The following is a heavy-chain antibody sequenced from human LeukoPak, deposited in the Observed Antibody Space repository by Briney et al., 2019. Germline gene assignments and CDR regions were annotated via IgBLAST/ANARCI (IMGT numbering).Heavy chain of an antibody. V-gene: IGHV4-59*01. J-gene: IGHJ4*02. CDR3: ARVGATRLFDY. CDR1: GGSISSYY. D-gene: IGHD1-26*01. CDR2: IYYSGST. Sequence: PSETLPLTCTVSGGSISSYYWSWIRQPPGKGLKWIGYIYYSGSTNYNPSLKSRVTISVDTSKNQFSLKLSSVTAADTAVYYCARVGATRLFDYWGQGTLVTVSS.